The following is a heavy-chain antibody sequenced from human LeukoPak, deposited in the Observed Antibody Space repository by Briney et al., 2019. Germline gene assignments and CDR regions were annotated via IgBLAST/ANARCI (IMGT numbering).Heavy chain of an antibody. Sequence: PGGSLRLSCAASGFTFSSYSMNWVRQAPGKGLEWVSTISGSGGSTYYADSVKGRFTISRDNSKNTLYLQMNSLRAEDTAVYYCAKNTAILWFGETEGGQGTLVTVSS. CDR1: GFTFSSYS. CDR2: ISGSGGST. CDR3: AKNTAILWFGETE. D-gene: IGHD3-10*01. V-gene: IGHV3-23*01. J-gene: IGHJ4*02.